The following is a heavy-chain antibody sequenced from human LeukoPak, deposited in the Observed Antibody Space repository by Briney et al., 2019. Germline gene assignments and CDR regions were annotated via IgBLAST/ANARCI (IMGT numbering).Heavy chain of an antibody. V-gene: IGHV3-23*01. CDR2: VSTNGDVT. J-gene: IGHJ4*02. Sequence: GGSLRLSCVASGLTFNSHSMSWVRQAPGMGLEWVSVVSTNGDVTFYADSVKGRFTISRDNTKNTLFLQMNSLRAEDTAVYYCAKLSLSGRSQSADYWGQGTLVTVSS. CDR1: GLTFNSHS. CDR3: AKLSLSGRSQSADY. D-gene: IGHD3-10*01.